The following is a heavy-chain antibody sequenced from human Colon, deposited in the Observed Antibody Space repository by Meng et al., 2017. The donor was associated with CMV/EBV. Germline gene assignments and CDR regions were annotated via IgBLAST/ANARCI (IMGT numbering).Heavy chain of an antibody. CDR1: GGTFSSHA. D-gene: IGHD2-21*01. CDR2: IVPIFGTT. CDR3: ARGEYSGGYANNGFDP. J-gene: IGHJ5*02. Sequence: SGGTFSSHAISWVRQAPGQGLEWMGGIVPIFGTTTYAQSFQGRVTITTDASTTTAYMELSGLRSEDTALYFCARGEYSGGYANNGFDPWGQGTLVTVSS. V-gene: IGHV1-69*05.